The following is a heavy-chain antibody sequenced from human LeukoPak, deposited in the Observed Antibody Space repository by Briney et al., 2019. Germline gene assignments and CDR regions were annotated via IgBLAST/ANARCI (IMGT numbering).Heavy chain of an antibody. V-gene: IGHV4-39*01. J-gene: IGHJ5*02. CDR2: IYYSGST. Sequence: SETLSLTCTVSGGSISSSSYYWGWIRQPPGKGLEWIGSIYYSGSTYYNPSLKSRVTISVDTSKNQFSLKLSSVTAADTAVYYCARSLGYCDPWGQGTLVTVSP. CDR1: GGSISSSSYY. D-gene: IGHD2-15*01. CDR3: ARSLGYCDP.